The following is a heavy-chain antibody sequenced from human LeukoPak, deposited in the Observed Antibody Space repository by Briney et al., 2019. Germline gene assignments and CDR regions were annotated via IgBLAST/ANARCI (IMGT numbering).Heavy chain of an antibody. J-gene: IGHJ4*02. D-gene: IGHD6-19*01. CDR3: VRESETRGWYDY. V-gene: IGHV3-43*02. Sequence: VGSPRLSSAAPGVLSFAYALHGGRQALRRGVEWVSLTSVDVGITFYAVSVKSGITHSRHNSKNALYIQMNTPRSDDTALYYCVRESETRGWYDYWGQGTLVTVSS. CDR2: TSVDVGIT. CDR1: GVLSFAYA.